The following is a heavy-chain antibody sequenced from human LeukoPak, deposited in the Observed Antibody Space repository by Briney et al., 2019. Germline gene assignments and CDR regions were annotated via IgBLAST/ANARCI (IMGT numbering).Heavy chain of an antibody. J-gene: IGHJ4*02. CDR3: ARARSYSTPIDY. CDR2: IYHSGST. CDR1: GGSISSSNW. Sequence: SETLSLTCAVSGGSISSSNWWSWVRQPPGKGLEWTGEIYHSGSTNYNPSLKSRVTISVDKSKNQFSLKLSSVTAADTAVYYCARARSYSTPIDYWGQGTLVTVSS. D-gene: IGHD1-26*01. V-gene: IGHV4-4*02.